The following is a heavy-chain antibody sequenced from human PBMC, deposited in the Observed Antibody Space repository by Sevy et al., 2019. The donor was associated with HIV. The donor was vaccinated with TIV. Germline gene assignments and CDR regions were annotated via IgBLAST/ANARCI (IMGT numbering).Heavy chain of an antibody. J-gene: IGHJ4*02. CDR3: ARSNFSAYDY. CDR2: IYPGDSDT. D-gene: IGHD1-1*01. CDR1: VYSFTSYW. V-gene: IGHV5-51*01. Sequence: GGSLRLSCKGSVYSFTSYWNGWVRQMPGKGLEWMGIIYPGDSDTRYSPSFQGQVTISADKSISTAYLQWSSLKASDTAMYYCARSNFSAYDYWGQGTLVTVSS.